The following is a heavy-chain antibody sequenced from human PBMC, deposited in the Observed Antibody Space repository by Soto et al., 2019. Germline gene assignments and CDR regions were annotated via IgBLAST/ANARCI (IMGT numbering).Heavy chain of an antibody. CDR1: GGALRGYD. V-gene: IGHV4-34*01. CDR2: INHSGST. CDR3: ARGYDYYYYGMDV. Sequence: PSETLSATRAVVGGALRGYDWSWVRQPPGKGLEWIGEINHSGSTNYNPSLKSRVTISVDTSKNQFSLKLSSVTAADTAVYYCARGYDYYYYGMDVWGQGTTVTVSS. J-gene: IGHJ6*02.